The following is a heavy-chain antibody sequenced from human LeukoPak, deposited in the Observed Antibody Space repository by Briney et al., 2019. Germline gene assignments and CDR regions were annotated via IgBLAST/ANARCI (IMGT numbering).Heavy chain of an antibody. CDR3: AKTPIPRGYSYGYEEFDY. V-gene: IGHV3-30*18. CDR1: GFTFSSFG. CDR2: ILYDGSQK. D-gene: IGHD5-18*01. J-gene: IGHJ4*02. Sequence: GRSLRLSCAASGFTFSSFGMHWVRQAPGKGLEWMAVILYDGSQKHYADPVKGRFIISRDNSKNTLYLQVNSLRAEDTAVYYCAKTPIPRGYSYGYEEFDYWGQGTLVTVSS.